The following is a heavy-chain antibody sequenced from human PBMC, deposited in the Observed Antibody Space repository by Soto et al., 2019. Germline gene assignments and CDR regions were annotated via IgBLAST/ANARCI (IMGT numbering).Heavy chain of an antibody. Sequence: QVQLQESGPGLVKPSQTLSLTCTVSGGSISSGGYYWSWIRQHPGKGLEWLGYIYYSGSTHYNPSLKSRVTISVDTSKNQFSLKLSSVTAADTAVYYCARAADHGSGSYVLDYWGQGTLVTVSS. D-gene: IGHD3-10*01. CDR2: IYYSGST. J-gene: IGHJ4*02. CDR1: GGSISSGGYY. CDR3: ARAADHGSGSYVLDY. V-gene: IGHV4-31*03.